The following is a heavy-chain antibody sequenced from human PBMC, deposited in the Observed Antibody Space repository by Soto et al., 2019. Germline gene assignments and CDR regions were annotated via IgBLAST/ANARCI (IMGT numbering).Heavy chain of an antibody. CDR3: ASFDAVAGIDYYYYYGMDV. V-gene: IGHV3-7*01. J-gene: IGHJ6*02. Sequence: EVQLVESGGGLVQPGGSLRLSCAASGFTFSSYWMSWVRQAPGKGLEWVANIKQDGSEKYYVDSVKGRFTISRDNAKNSLYLQMNSLRAEDTAVYYCASFDAVAGIDYYYYYGMDVWGQGTTVTVSS. CDR1: GFTFSSYW. CDR2: IKQDGSEK. D-gene: IGHD6-19*01.